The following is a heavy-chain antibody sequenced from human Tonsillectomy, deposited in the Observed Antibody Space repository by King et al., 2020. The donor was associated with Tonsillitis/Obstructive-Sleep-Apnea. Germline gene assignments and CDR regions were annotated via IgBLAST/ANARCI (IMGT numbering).Heavy chain of an antibody. V-gene: IGHV2-70*11. Sequence: VTLKESGPALVKPTQTLTLTCTFSGFSLSTSGMCVSWIRQPPGKALEWLARIDWDDDNYYRKSLKTRLTVSKDTSKNQVVLTMTNMDPVDTATYYCARAAPGSGSFDYWGQGTLVTVSS. CDR2: IDWDDDN. D-gene: IGHD6-13*01. CDR3: ARAAPGSGSFDY. J-gene: IGHJ4*02. CDR1: GFSLSTSGMC.